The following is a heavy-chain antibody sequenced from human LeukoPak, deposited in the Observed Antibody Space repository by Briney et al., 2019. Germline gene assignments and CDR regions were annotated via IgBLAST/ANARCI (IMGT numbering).Heavy chain of an antibody. D-gene: IGHD6-13*01. CDR3: AKDVIAAAGTGTFDY. Sequence: PGRSLRLSCAASGFTFSSYGMHWVRQAPGKGLEWVAVISYDGSNKYYADSVKGRFTISRDNSKNTLYLQMNSLRAEDTAVYYCAKDVIAAAGTGTFDYWGQGTLVTVSS. CDR2: ISYDGSNK. J-gene: IGHJ4*02. V-gene: IGHV3-30*18. CDR1: GFTFSSYG.